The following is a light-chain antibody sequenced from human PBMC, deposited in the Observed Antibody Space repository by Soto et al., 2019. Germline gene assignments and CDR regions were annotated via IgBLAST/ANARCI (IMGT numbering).Light chain of an antibody. J-gene: IGKJ4*01. V-gene: IGKV1-5*03. CDR2: KAS. Sequence: DIQMTQSPSTLSASVGDRVTITCRASQSISSWLAWYQQKPGKAPKLLNYKASSLESGVPSRFSGSGSGAEFTLSISRLQHDDFATYYCQHYNSYPLTFGGGTKVEIK. CDR1: QSISSW. CDR3: QHYNSYPLT.